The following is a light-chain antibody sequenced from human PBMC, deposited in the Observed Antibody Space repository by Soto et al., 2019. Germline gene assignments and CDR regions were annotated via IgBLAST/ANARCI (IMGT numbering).Light chain of an antibody. CDR1: QSVSNY. V-gene: IGKV3-11*01. CDR2: DAF. CDR3: QHRSNWLFS. J-gene: IGKJ3*01. Sequence: EIVLTQSPATLSLSPEERATLSCRASQSVSNYLAWYQHKPGQAPRLLIYDAFNRATGIPARFSGSGSGTDCTLTISSLEPEDFAVYYCQHRSNWLFSFGPGPKVDIK.